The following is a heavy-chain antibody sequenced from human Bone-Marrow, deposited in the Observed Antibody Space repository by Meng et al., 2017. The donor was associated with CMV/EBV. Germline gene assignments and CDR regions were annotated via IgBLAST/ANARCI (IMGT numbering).Heavy chain of an antibody. CDR3: ARFSVGATPPHRDY. Sequence: SETLSLTCTVSGGSISSYYWSWIRQSPGRGLEWIGYIDYSAYTNYNPSLESRVTISVDTAKNQFSLKLSSVTAADTAVYYCARFSVGATPPHRDYWGQGTLVTVSS. V-gene: IGHV4-59*12. CDR1: GGSISSYY. J-gene: IGHJ4*02. D-gene: IGHD1-26*01. CDR2: IDYSAYT.